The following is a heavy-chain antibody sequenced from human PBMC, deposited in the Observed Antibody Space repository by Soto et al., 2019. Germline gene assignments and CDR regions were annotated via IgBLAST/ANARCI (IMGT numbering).Heavy chain of an antibody. Sequence: GASVKVSCKASGYAFASYGINWVRQAPGQGLEWMGWISPHNGNTDYEQHLQGRVTMTTDTSTSTAFMDLRSLRSDDTAVYYCATCLEYTSDWEFDFWGQGTLVTVSS. CDR3: ATCLEYTSDWEFDF. D-gene: IGHD6-19*01. V-gene: IGHV1-18*01. CDR2: ISPHNGNT. J-gene: IGHJ4*02. CDR1: GYAFASYG.